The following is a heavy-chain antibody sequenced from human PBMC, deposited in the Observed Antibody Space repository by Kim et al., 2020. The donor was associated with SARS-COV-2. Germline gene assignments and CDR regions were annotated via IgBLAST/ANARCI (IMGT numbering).Heavy chain of an antibody. Sequence: ASVKVSCKASGYTFTSYAMNWVRQAPGQGLEWMGWINTNTGNPTYAQGFTGRFVFSLDTSVSTAYLQISSLKAEDTAVYYCARDPHLYCSGGSCYLDYWGQGTLVTVSS. V-gene: IGHV7-4-1*02. CDR3: ARDPHLYCSGGSCYLDY. CDR1: GYTFTSYA. D-gene: IGHD2-15*01. J-gene: IGHJ4*02. CDR2: INTNTGNP.